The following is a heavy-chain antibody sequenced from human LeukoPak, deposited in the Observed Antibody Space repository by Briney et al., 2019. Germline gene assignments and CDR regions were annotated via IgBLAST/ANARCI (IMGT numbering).Heavy chain of an antibody. CDR3: AKDRGIISDY. D-gene: IGHD3-10*01. CDR2: VSGSGGST. V-gene: IGHV3-23*01. CDR1: GFTFSSLG. Sequence: GGSLRPSWPVAGFTFSSLGMSWVRQAPGEGLEWVSAVSGSGGSTYYADSVKGRFTISRDNSKNTPYLQMNSLRAEDTALYYCAKDRGIISDYWGQGILVTVSS. J-gene: IGHJ4*02.